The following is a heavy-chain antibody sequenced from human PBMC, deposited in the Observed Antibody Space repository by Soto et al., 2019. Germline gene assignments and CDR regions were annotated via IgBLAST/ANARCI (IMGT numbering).Heavy chain of an antibody. CDR1: GFTVSSNY. CDR3: ARNGDSSDYRGWFDP. Sequence: EVQLVESGGGLVQPGGSLRLSCAASGFTVSSNYMSWVRQAPGKGLEWVSVIYSGGTTYYADSVKGRFTISRDNSKTTLYLQMNSLRAEDTAVYYGARNGDSSDYRGWFDPWGQGTLVTVSS. J-gene: IGHJ5*02. D-gene: IGHD3-22*01. CDR2: IYSGGTT. V-gene: IGHV3-66*01.